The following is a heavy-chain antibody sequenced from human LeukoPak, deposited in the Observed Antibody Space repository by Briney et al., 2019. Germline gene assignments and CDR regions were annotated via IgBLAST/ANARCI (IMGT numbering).Heavy chain of an antibody. CDR3: ARDLYGDYEDYYYYGMDV. D-gene: IGHD4-17*01. J-gene: IGHJ6*02. Sequence: SVKVSYKASGGTFTSYAISWVRQAPGQGLEWMVGIIPIFGTANYAQKFQGRVTITAGESTSTAYMELSSLRSEDTAVYYCARDLYGDYEDYYYYGMDVWGQGTTVTVSS. V-gene: IGHV1-69*01. CDR1: GGTFTSYA. CDR2: IIPIFGTA.